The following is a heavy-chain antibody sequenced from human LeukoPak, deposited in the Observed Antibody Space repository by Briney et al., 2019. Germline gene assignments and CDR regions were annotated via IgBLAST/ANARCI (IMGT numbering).Heavy chain of an antibody. D-gene: IGHD6-6*01. CDR3: AREVWQLWYYYYYYMDG. Sequence: PSETLSLTCTVSGGSISSGSYYWSWLRQPAGKGLEWIVSIYYSGSTYYNPSLKSRVTISVDTSKNQFSLKLSSGTAADTAVYYCAREVWQLWYYYYYYMDGWGKGTTVTVAS. V-gene: IGHV4-39*07. CDR1: GGSISSGSYY. J-gene: IGHJ6*03. CDR2: IYYSGST.